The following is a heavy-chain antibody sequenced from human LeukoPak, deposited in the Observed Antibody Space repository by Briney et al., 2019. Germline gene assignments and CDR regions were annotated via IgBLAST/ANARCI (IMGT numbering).Heavy chain of an antibody. CDR1: GVTFSSYS. Sequence: GGSLGLSCAASGVTFSSYSMNWVRQAPGKGLEWVSYIGSSSAHRTIYYADSVKGRFTISRDNSKNTLYLQMNSLRAEDTAVYYCAKNRWGSSGPVAFDIWGQGTMVTVSS. CDR3: AKNRWGSSGPVAFDI. J-gene: IGHJ3*02. D-gene: IGHD3-22*01. CDR2: IGSSSAHRTI. V-gene: IGHV3-48*01.